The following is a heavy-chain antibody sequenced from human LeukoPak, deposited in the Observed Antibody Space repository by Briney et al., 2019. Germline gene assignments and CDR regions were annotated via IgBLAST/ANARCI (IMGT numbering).Heavy chain of an antibody. CDR2: ISSSSYI. Sequence: GGSLRLSCAASGFTFSSYSMNWVRQAPGKGLEWVSSISSSSYIYYADSVKDRFTISRDNAKNSLYLQMNSLRAEDTAVYYCARDTPIAYCGGDCSGYWGQGTLVTVSS. D-gene: IGHD2-21*02. CDR1: GFTFSSYS. CDR3: ARDTPIAYCGGDCSGY. V-gene: IGHV3-21*01. J-gene: IGHJ4*02.